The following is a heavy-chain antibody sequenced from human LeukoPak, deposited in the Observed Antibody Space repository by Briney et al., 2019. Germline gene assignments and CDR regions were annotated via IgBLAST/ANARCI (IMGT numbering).Heavy chain of an antibody. CDR3: ARTIRLGSSSSTFDY. Sequence: SETLSLTCTVSGGSISSYYWSWIRQPPGKGLEWIGYIYYSGSTNYNPSLKSRVTISVDTSKNQFSLRLSSVTAADTAVYYCARTIRLGSSSSTFDYWGQGTLVTVSS. D-gene: IGHD6-6*01. CDR2: IYYSGST. J-gene: IGHJ4*02. CDR1: GGSISSYY. V-gene: IGHV4-59*01.